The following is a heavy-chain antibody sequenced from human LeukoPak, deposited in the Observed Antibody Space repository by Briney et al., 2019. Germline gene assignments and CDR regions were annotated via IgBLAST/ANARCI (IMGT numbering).Heavy chain of an antibody. J-gene: IGHJ4*02. CDR1: GFTFSSYA. CDR3: ASRAAAGTDY. Sequence: SGRSLRLSCAASGFTFSSYAMRWVRQAPGKGLEWVAVISYDGTNKYYADSVKGRFTISRDNSKNTLYLQMNSLKAEDTAVYYCASRAAAGTDYGGQGTLVTVSS. CDR2: ISYDGTNK. V-gene: IGHV3-30*04. D-gene: IGHD6-13*01.